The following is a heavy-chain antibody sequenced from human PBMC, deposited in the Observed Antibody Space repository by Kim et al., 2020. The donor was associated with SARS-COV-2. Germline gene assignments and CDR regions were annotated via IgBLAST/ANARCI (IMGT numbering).Heavy chain of an antibody. CDR2: MNPNSGNT. CDR3: ARASAAGTSGYYYYGMDV. V-gene: IGHV1-8*01. CDR1: GYTFTSYD. Sequence: ASVKVSCKASGYTFTSYDINWVRQATGQGLEWMGWMNPNSGNTGYAQKFQGRVTMTRNTSISTAYMELSSLRSEDTAVYYCARASAAGTSGYYYYGMDVWGQGTTVTVSS. D-gene: IGHD6-13*01. J-gene: IGHJ6*02.